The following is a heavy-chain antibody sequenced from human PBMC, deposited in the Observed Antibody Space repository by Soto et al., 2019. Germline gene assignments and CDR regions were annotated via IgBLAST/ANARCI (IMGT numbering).Heavy chain of an antibody. V-gene: IGHV4-31*03. J-gene: IGHJ6*03. Sequence: PSETLSLTCTVSGGSISSGGYYWSWIRQHPGKGLEWIGYTYYGGSTYYNPSLKSRVTISVDTSKNQFSLKLSSVTAADTAVYYCAREKGDYLVGYYYYYMDVWGKGTTVTVSS. CDR3: AREKGDYLVGYYYYYMDV. CDR2: TYYGGST. CDR1: GGSISSGGYY. D-gene: IGHD4-17*01.